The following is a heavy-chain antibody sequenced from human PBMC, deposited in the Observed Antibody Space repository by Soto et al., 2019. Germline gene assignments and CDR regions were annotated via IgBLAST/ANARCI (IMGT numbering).Heavy chain of an antibody. CDR1: GYSFTSYG. CDR2: ISANSGNT. Sequence: QVQLVQSGPEVMKPGASVKVSCKASGYSFTSYGVSWVRQAPGQGLEWMGWISANSGNTDYAQKFRGRVTMTTETSTSTAYMDLRSLRSDDTAVYYCVRDPQRNDYWGQGTLVTVSS. CDR3: VRDPQRNDY. D-gene: IGHD6-25*01. V-gene: IGHV1-18*04. J-gene: IGHJ4*02.